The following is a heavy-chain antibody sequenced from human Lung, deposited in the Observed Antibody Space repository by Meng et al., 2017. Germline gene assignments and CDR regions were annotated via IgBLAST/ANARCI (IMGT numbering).Heavy chain of an antibody. CDR1: GGSMSSGNYY. Sequence: QVQLQESGPGLVEPSQTLSLTCTVSGGSMSSGNYYWSWIRQPPGKGLEWIGYIHHSGSAYYNPSLKSRVSISVDTSKNQFSLNLNSMTAADTAMYYCASFDHIPRRNYFDYWGQGTLVTVSS. CDR3: ASFDHIPRRNYFDY. D-gene: IGHD2-21*01. CDR2: IHHSGSA. J-gene: IGHJ4*02. V-gene: IGHV4-30-4*01.